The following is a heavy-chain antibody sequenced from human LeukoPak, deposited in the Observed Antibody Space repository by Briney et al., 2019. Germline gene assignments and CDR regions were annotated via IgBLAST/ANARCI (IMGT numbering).Heavy chain of an antibody. Sequence: SQTLSLTCAISGDSVSSNSAAWNWIRQSPSRGLEWLGRTYYRSKWYNDYAVSVKSRITINPDTSKNQFSLQLNSVTPEDTAVYYCARVLAAAGLPGSYYYYMDVWGKGTTVTVSS. D-gene: IGHD6-13*01. V-gene: IGHV6-1*01. CDR2: TYYRSKWYN. CDR1: GDSVSSNSAA. J-gene: IGHJ6*03. CDR3: ARVLAAAGLPGSYYYYMDV.